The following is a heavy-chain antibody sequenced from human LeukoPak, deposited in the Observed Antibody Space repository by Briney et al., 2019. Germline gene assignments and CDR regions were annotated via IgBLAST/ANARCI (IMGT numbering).Heavy chain of an antibody. J-gene: IGHJ4*02. D-gene: IGHD6-19*01. Sequence: SETLSLTCAVSGYSISSGYYWGWIRQPPGKGLEWIGSIYHSGSTYYNPSLKSRVTMSVDTSKNQFSLKLSSVTAADTAVYYCASIAVAGYFDYWGQGTLVTVSS. CDR3: ASIAVAGYFDY. CDR2: IYHSGST. V-gene: IGHV4-38-2*01. CDR1: GYSISSGYY.